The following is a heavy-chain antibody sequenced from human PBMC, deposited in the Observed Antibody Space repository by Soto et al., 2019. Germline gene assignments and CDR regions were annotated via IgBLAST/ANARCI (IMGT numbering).Heavy chain of an antibody. Sequence: GGSLRLSCAASVFTFNIYGMQWVRQSPDKGLEWVALISYDGSNKYYADSVKGRFTISRDNSKNTLFLQMNSLRADDTAVYYCAKDQASGQGSFDSSGQGTLVTVSS. J-gene: IGHJ4*02. CDR3: AKDQASGQGSFDS. CDR1: VFTFNIYG. V-gene: IGHV3-30*18. CDR2: ISYDGSNK.